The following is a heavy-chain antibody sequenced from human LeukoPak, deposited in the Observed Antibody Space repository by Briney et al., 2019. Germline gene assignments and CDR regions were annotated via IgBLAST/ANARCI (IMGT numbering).Heavy chain of an antibody. D-gene: IGHD4-17*01. CDR2: MNPNSGNT. CDR3: ARAQTDYGDYVWGNYYYYYYMDV. V-gene: IGHV1-8*03. CDR1: GYTFTSYD. J-gene: IGHJ6*03. Sequence: ASVKVSCKASGYTFTSYDINWVRQATGQGLEWMGWMNPNSGNTGYAQKFQGRVTITRNTSISTAYMELSSLRSEDTAVYYCARAQTDYGDYVWGNYYYYYYMDVWGKGTTVTVSS.